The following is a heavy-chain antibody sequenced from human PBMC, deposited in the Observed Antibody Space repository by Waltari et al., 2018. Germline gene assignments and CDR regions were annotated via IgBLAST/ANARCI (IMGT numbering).Heavy chain of an antibody. Sequence: EVQLVESGGGLVQPGGSLRLPCAVSGFTFRSYWMHWVRQAPGKGLVWVSRITPDGSKINYADSVGGRFTISRDNAKNTLYLQMDSLRAEDTALYYCALDFGGNEDYWGQGILVTVSS. J-gene: IGHJ4*02. CDR2: ITPDGSKI. CDR3: ALDFGGNEDY. V-gene: IGHV3-74*01. D-gene: IGHD1-1*01. CDR1: GFTFRSYW.